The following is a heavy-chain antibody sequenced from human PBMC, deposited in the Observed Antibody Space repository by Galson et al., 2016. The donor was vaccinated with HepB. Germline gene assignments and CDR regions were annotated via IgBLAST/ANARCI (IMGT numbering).Heavy chain of an antibody. CDR2: ISYDGSIK. D-gene: IGHD3-3*01. J-gene: IGHJ6*02. Sequence: SLRLSCAASGFTFSRHGMHWVRQAPGKGPEWVAVISYDGSIKYYVDSVKGRFTISRDNSKHTLYLQMNTLRVEDTAVYYCAKDIQSDFWSGFEPDYYYGMDVWGQGTTVTVSS. V-gene: IGHV3-30*18. CDR3: AKDIQSDFWSGFEPDYYYGMDV. CDR1: GFTFSRHG.